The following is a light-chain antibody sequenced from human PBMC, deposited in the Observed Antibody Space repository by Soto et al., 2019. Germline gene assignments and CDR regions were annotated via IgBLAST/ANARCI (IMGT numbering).Light chain of an antibody. CDR2: DVS. CDR1: SSDVGGYNY. J-gene: IGLJ1*01. CDR3: SSYTSSSRYV. V-gene: IGLV2-14*01. Sequence: QSALTQPASVSGSPGQSITISCTGNSSDVGGYNYVSWYQQHPGKAPKLMIYDVSNRPSGVSNRFSGSKSGNTASLTISGLQAEDEADYYCSSYTSSSRYVFGTGTKVTV.